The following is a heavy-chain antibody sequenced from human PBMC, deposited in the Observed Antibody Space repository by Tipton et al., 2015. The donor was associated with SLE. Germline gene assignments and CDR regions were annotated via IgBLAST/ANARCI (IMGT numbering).Heavy chain of an antibody. J-gene: IGHJ4*02. CDR3: AKDIGNSGYLFYY. Sequence: SLRLSCVASGFTFNDYAMHWVRQAPGRGLEWVSGINWNSDNRGYADSVKGRFTISRDNAKNSLYLQINSLRPEDTALYYCAKDIGNSGYLFYYWGQGALVTVSS. D-gene: IGHD5-12*01. CDR1: GFTFNDYA. CDR2: INWNSDNR. V-gene: IGHV3-9*01.